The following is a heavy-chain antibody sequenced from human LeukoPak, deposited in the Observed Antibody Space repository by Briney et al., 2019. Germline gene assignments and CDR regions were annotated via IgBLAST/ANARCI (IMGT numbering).Heavy chain of an antibody. Sequence: ASVKVSCKASGYTFTSNGISWVRQAPGQGLEWMGWISAYNGNTHCAQNLQGRVTLTTDTSTSTAYMELRSLTSDDTAVYYCARVRDMGVLFYFDSWGQGTLVTVSS. J-gene: IGHJ4*02. D-gene: IGHD3-10*01. CDR3: ARVRDMGVLFYFDS. CDR2: ISAYNGNT. V-gene: IGHV1-18*04. CDR1: GYTFTSNG.